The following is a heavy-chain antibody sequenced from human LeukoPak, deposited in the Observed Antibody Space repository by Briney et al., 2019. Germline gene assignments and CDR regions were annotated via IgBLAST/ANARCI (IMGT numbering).Heavy chain of an antibody. Sequence: GGSLRLSCAASGFTFSSYSMNWVRQAPGKGLEWVSSISSSSSYIYYADSVKGRFTISRDNAKNSLYLQMNSLRAEDTAVYYCARDTTVVTPGWYFDLWGRGTLVTVSS. CDR2: ISSSSSYI. J-gene: IGHJ2*01. CDR1: GFTFSSYS. D-gene: IGHD4-23*01. V-gene: IGHV3-21*01. CDR3: ARDTTVVTPGWYFDL.